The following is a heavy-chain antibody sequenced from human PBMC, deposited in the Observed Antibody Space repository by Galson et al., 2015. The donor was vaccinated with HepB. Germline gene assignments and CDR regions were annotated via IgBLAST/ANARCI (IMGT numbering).Heavy chain of an antibody. Sequence: SLRLSCAASGFTFSSYAMSWVRQAPGKGLEWVSAISGSGGSTYYADSVKGRFTISRDNSKNTLYLQMNSLRAEDTAVYYCAKDNLPATVTTWVANDYWGQGTLVTVSS. CDR2: ISGSGGST. V-gene: IGHV3-23*01. D-gene: IGHD4-17*01. CDR3: AKDNLPATVTTWVANDY. CDR1: GFTFSSYA. J-gene: IGHJ4*02.